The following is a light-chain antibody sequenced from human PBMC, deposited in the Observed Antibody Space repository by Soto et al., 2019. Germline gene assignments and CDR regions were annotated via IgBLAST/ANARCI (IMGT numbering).Light chain of an antibody. CDR3: QQYGSYVT. V-gene: IGKV3-20*01. CDR2: GAS. J-gene: IGKJ4*01. Sequence: EIVLTQSPGTLSLSPGERATLSCRTSQSVSNNQLTWYQQKPGQTPKVLIYGASTRGTGIPDRFSGSGSGTDFTLTISRLEPEDFAVYYCQQYGSYVTFGGGTKVEIK. CDR1: QSVSNNQ.